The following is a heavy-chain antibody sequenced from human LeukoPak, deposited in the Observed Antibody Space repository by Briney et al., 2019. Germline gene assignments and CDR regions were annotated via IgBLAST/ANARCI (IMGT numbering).Heavy chain of an antibody. D-gene: IGHD1-1*01. V-gene: IGHV3-11*04. CDR3: ARDPRTVRI. CDR2: ISGNGGVI. Sequence: GGSLRLSCAASGFTFSDNYMTWVRQAPGKGLEWLSHISGNGGVIQYADSVKGRFTISRDNAKNLLYLQMDSLRVEDTAIYYCARDPRTVRIWGQGTLVTVSS. CDR1: GFTFSDNY. J-gene: IGHJ4*02.